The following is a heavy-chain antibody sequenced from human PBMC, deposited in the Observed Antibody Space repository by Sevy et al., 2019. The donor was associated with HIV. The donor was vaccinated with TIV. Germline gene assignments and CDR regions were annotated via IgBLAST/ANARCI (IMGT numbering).Heavy chain of an antibody. CDR2: ISGSGGST. CDR1: GFTFSSYA. V-gene: IGHV3-23*01. D-gene: IGHD3-22*01. CDR3: AQDRDPDYYDSSGTYFDL. Sequence: GGSLRLSCAASGFTFSSYAMSWVRQAPGKGLEWVSAISGSGGSTYYADSVKGRFTISRDNSKNTLYLQMNSLRAEDTAVYYCAQDRDPDYYDSSGTYFDLWGRGTLVTVSS. J-gene: IGHJ2*01.